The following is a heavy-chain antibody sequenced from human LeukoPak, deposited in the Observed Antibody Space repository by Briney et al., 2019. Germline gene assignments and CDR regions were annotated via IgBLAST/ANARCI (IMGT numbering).Heavy chain of an antibody. D-gene: IGHD2-15*01. Sequence: GGSLRLSCAASGFTFSSYSMNLVRQAPGKGLEWVSSISSSSSYIYYADSVKGRFTISRDNAKNSLYLQMNSLRAEHTAVYYCAREPTDCSGGSCYPGGWFDPWGQGTLVTVAS. J-gene: IGHJ5*02. CDR1: GFTFSSYS. V-gene: IGHV3-21*01. CDR2: ISSSSSYI. CDR3: AREPTDCSGGSCYPGGWFDP.